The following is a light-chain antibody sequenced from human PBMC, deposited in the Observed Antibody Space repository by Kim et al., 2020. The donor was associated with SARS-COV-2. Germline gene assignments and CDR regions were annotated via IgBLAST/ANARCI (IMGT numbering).Light chain of an antibody. J-gene: IGLJ2*01. CDR2: RNT. CDR1: NIGSKN. V-gene: IGLV3-9*01. Sequence: SVSVALGQTARISCGGNNIGSKNVHWYQQKPGQAPVLVIYRNTNRPSGIPERFSGSNSGNTATLTISRAQAGDEADYYCQVWDSVVFGGGTQLTVL. CDR3: QVWDSVV.